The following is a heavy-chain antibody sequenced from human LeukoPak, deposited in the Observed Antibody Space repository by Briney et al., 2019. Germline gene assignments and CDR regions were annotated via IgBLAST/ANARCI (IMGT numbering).Heavy chain of an antibody. J-gene: IGHJ6*03. D-gene: IGHD3-22*01. CDR2: IYPGDSDT. Sequence: GESLKISCKGSGYSFTSYWIGWVRQMPGKGLEGMGIIYPGDSDTRYSPSFQGQVTISADKSISTAYLQWSSLKASDTAMYYCARLWDYYDSSGSGYYMDVWGKGTTVTVSS. CDR3: ARLWDYYDSSGSGYYMDV. V-gene: IGHV5-51*01. CDR1: GYSFTSYW.